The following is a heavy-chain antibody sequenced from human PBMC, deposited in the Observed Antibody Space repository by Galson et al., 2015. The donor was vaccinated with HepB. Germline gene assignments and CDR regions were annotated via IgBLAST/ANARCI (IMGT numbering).Heavy chain of an antibody. J-gene: IGHJ3*02. CDR2: ITSSGTTI. Sequence: SLRLSCAASGFSFSDYYMSWIRQAPGKGLEWVSHITSSGTTIYYADSVKGRFTVSRDNAKNSLYLQMNSLRAEDTAVYYCARFGTGYGAFDIWGQGTVVTVSS. CDR1: GFSFSDYY. V-gene: IGHV3-11*01. CDR3: ARFGTGYGAFDI. D-gene: IGHD3-9*01.